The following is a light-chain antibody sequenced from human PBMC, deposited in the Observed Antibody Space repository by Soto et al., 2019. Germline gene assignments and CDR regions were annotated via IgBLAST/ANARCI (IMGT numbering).Light chain of an antibody. CDR2: EVS. J-gene: IGLJ1*01. CDR1: SSDVGGYNY. CDR3: SSYTSSSTLLYV. V-gene: IGLV2-14*01. Sequence: QSALTQPASVSGSPGQSITIYCTGTSSDVGGYNYVSWYQQLPDKAPKLMIYEVSNRPSGVSNRFSGSKSGNTASLTISGLQAEDEADYYCSSYTSSSTLLYVFGTGTKLTVL.